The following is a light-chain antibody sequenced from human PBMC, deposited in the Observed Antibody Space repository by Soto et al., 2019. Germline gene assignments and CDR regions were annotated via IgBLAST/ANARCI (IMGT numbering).Light chain of an antibody. J-gene: IGKJ3*01. V-gene: IGKV1-39*01. CDR1: QSIRTY. CDR2: AAS. CDR3: KQSYITPRT. Sequence: DIQMTQSPSSRSASVGHRVTISCGASQSIRTYLNWYHQKPGKAPKLLIYAASSLQSGVPSRFSGSGSGTDFTLTISSLQTEDFATYYCKQSYITPRTFGTGTKVDIK.